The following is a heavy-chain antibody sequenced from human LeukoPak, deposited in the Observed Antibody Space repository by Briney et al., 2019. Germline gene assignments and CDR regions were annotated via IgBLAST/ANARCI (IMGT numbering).Heavy chain of an antibody. CDR3: ARHGSSSNPFDY. V-gene: IGHV4-39*01. CDR1: GGSISSSSYY. Sequence: SETLSLTCTVSGGSISSSSYYWGWIRQPPGKGLEWIGSIYYSGSTYYNPSLKSRVTISVDTSKNQFSLKLSSVTAADTAVYYCARHGSSSNPFDYWGQGTLVTVSS. J-gene: IGHJ4*02. CDR2: IYYSGST. D-gene: IGHD6-6*01.